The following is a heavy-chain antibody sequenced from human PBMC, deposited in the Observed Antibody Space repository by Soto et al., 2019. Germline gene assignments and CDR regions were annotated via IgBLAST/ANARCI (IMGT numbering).Heavy chain of an antibody. Sequence: SVKVSCKASGGTFSSYAISWVRQAPGQVLEWMGVIIPIFGTANYAQKFQGRVTITADESTSTAYMELSSLRSGDTAVYYCARDRGYGPVDYGGQGTLVTVSS. CDR3: ARDRGYGPVDY. CDR1: GGTFSSYA. CDR2: IIPIFGTA. V-gene: IGHV1-69*13. D-gene: IGHD6-25*01. J-gene: IGHJ4*02.